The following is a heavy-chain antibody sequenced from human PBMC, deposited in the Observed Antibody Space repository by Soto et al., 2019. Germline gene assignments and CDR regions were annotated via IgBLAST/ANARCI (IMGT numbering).Heavy chain of an antibody. CDR3: ASYHFLDLWTGSRHYMDV. CDR1: GGSLSGYY. D-gene: IGHD3-9*01. V-gene: IGHV4-34*02. J-gene: IGHJ6*03. Sequence: QVHLEQWGAGLLNPSETLSLTCAVYGGSLSGYYWSWVHQSPGKGLEWIGEINHSGTANYNPSLKTRVTISADASKHQFSLRLTSVTAADSAIYYCASYHFLDLWTGSRHYMDVWSRGTPVTVSS. CDR2: INHSGTA.